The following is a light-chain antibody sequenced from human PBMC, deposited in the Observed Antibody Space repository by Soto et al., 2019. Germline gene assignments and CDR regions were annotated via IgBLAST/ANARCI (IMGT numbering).Light chain of an antibody. CDR1: QGIRND. CDR3: LQYNSYPWT. Sequence: DIQMTQSPSSLSASVGDRVTLTCRARQGIRNDLGWYQQKPGKAPKRLMYGGTSLHSGVPSRFSGSGSGTEFTLTISSLQPEDFATYYCLQYNSYPWTFGQGTKVEIK. CDR2: GGT. J-gene: IGKJ1*01. V-gene: IGKV1-17*01.